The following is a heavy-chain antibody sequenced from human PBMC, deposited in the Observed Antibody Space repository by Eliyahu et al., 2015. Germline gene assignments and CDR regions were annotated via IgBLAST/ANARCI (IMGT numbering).Heavy chain of an antibody. CDR2: ISGSGGST. V-gene: IGHV3-23*01. Sequence: EVQLLESGGGLVQPGGSLRLXCAASGFTFSSYAMSWVRQAPGKGLEWVSAISGSGGSTYYADSVKGRFTISRDNSKNTLYLQMNSLRAEDTAVYYCAKDRNYIWGSCILDYWGQGTLVTVSS. J-gene: IGHJ4*02. CDR1: GFTFSSYA. CDR3: AKDRNYIWGSCILDY. D-gene: IGHD3-16*01.